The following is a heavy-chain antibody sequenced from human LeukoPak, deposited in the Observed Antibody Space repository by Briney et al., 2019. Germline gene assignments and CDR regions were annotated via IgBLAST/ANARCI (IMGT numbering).Heavy chain of an antibody. Sequence: GGSLRLSCAASGFTFSSYGMHWVRQAPGKGLEWVAVISYDGSNKYYADSVKGRFTISRDNSKNTLYLQMNSLRAEDTAVYYCARSTYYYDSRSSGSDYWGQGTLVTVSS. J-gene: IGHJ4*02. CDR3: ARSTYYYDSRSSGSDY. CDR2: ISYDGSNK. V-gene: IGHV3-30*03. D-gene: IGHD3-22*01. CDR1: GFTFSSYG.